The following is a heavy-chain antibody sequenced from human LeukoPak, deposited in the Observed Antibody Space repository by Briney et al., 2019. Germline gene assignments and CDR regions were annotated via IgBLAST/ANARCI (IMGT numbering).Heavy chain of an antibody. D-gene: IGHD2-15*01. V-gene: IGHV1-18*01. CDR3: ARAGGGYCSGGSCEIFDH. CDR2: ISAYNGNT. CDR1: GYTFTSYG. Sequence: ASVKVSCKASGYTFTSYGISWVRQAPGQGLEWMGWISAYNGNTNYAQKLQGRVTMTTDTSTSTAYMELRSLRSDDTAVYYCARAGGGYCSGGSCEIFDHWGQRTLVTVSS. J-gene: IGHJ4*02.